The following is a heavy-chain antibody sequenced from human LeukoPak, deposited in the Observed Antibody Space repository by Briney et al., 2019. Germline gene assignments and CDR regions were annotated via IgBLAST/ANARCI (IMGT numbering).Heavy chain of an antibody. CDR3: ASCSGGSCRRGTRYYYYMDV. J-gene: IGHJ6*03. V-gene: IGHV4-38-2*01. D-gene: IGHD2-15*01. CDR2: IYHSGST. CDR1: GYSTSSGYY. Sequence: SETLSLTCAVSGYSTSSGYYWGWIRQPPGKGLEWIGSIYHSGSTYYNPSLKSRVTISVDTPKNQFSLKLSSVTAADTAVYYCASCSGGSCRRGTRYYYYMDVWGKGTTVTVSS.